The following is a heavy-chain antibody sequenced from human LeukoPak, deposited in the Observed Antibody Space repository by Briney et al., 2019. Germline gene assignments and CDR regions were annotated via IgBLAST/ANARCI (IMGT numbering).Heavy chain of an antibody. J-gene: IGHJ4*02. D-gene: IGHD6-13*01. Sequence: GGSLRLSCAASGFTFSSYSMNWVRQAPGKGLEWVSSISSSSSYIYYADSVKGRFTISRDNSKNTLYLQMNSLRAEDTAVYYCAKRGIIYSSSWYYFDYWGQGTLVTVSS. CDR3: AKRGIIYSSSWYYFDY. CDR2: ISSSSSYI. V-gene: IGHV3-21*04. CDR1: GFTFSSYS.